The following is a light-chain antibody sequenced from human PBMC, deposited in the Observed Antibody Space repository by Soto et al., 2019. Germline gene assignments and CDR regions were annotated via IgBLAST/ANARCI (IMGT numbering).Light chain of an antibody. CDR2: DAS. V-gene: IGKV3-15*01. CDR1: QSVSSD. Sequence: EVVMTQSPATLSVSPGERATLSCRASQSVSSDLAWYQQKPGQAPRLLIYDASTRATGISARFSGSGSGTEFTLTISSLQSEDFAFYYCQQYNNWPWTFGQGTKVDIK. J-gene: IGKJ1*01. CDR3: QQYNNWPWT.